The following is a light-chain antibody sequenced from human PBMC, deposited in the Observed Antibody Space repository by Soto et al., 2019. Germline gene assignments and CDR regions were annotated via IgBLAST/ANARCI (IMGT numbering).Light chain of an antibody. CDR3: QQYSNWPIT. J-gene: IGKJ3*01. CDR1: QSVSSN. Sequence: EIVMTQSPATLSVSPGERATLSCRASQSVSSNLAWYQQKPGQAPSLLIYGASTRATVIPARFSGSGSGTEFTLTISSLQSEEFAVYYCQQYSNWPITFGPGTKVDIK. CDR2: GAS. V-gene: IGKV3-15*01.